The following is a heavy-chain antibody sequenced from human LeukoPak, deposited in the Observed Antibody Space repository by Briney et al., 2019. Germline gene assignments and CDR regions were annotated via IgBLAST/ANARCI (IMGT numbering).Heavy chain of an antibody. CDR3: ARAVTLDDYGDWLFDY. Sequence: ASVKVSCKASGYTFTSYYMHWVRQAPGQGLEWMGMINPSGGSTSYAQKFQGRVTMTRDTPTSTVYMELSSLRSEDTAVYYCARAVTLDDYGDWLFDYWGQGTLVTVSS. J-gene: IGHJ4*02. V-gene: IGHV1-46*01. D-gene: IGHD4-17*01. CDR2: INPSGGST. CDR1: GYTFTSYY.